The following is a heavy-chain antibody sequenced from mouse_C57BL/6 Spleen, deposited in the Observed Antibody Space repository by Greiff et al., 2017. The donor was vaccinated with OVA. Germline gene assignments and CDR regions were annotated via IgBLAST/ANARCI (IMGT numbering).Heavy chain of an antibody. CDR3: ARPAYDYDGAWFAY. V-gene: IGHV5-17*01. J-gene: IGHJ3*01. CDR2: ISSGSSTI. Sequence: EVKVVESGGGLVKPGGSLKLSCAASGFTFSDYGMHWVRQAPEKGLEWVAYISSGSSTIYYADTVKGRFTISRDNAKNTLFLQMTSLRSEDTAMYYCARPAYDYDGAWFAYWGQGTLVTVSA. D-gene: IGHD2-4*01. CDR1: GFTFSDYG.